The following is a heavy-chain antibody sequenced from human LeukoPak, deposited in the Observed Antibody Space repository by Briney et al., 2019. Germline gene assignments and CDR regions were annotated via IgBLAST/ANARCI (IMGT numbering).Heavy chain of an antibody. CDR2: ISGSAHKI. J-gene: IGHJ4*02. D-gene: IGHD4-17*01. V-gene: IGHV3-23*01. CDR1: GITFSNYA. Sequence: PGGSLRLSCVASGITFSNYAVSWVRQAPEKGLDWVSVISGSAHKIRYADSVKGRFTISRDNSKNTLYLQMNSLRAEDTAVYYCAREYGYYFDYWGQGTLVTVSS. CDR3: AREYGYYFDY.